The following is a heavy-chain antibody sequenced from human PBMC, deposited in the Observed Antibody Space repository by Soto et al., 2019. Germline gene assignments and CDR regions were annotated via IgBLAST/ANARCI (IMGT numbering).Heavy chain of an antibody. CDR1: GFTFSSYG. V-gene: IGHV3-30*18. J-gene: IGHJ6*02. D-gene: IGHD4-17*01. CDR2: TSYEGSNT. Sequence: GGSLRLSCAASGFTFSSYGMHWVRQAPGKGLEWVTFTSYEGSNTYYADSVKGRFTISRDNSKNTLYLQMNSLRAEDTAVYYCAKTAFGDALDYYYYSGLDVWGQGTTVTVSS. CDR3: AKTAFGDALDYYYYSGLDV.